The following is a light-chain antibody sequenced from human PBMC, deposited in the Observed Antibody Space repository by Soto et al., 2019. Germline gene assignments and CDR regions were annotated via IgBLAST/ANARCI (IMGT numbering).Light chain of an antibody. CDR1: SSDIGVYNY. V-gene: IGLV2-14*01. CDR2: EVK. CDR3: SSYRGSSIRL. Sequence: QSVLTQPASVSGSPGQSITISCTGTSSDIGVYNYVSWYQQHPGKAPKLMIYEVKNRPSGVSDRFSGSKSGNTASLTISGLQAEDEADYYCSSYRGSSIRLFGTGTKLTVL. J-gene: IGLJ1*01.